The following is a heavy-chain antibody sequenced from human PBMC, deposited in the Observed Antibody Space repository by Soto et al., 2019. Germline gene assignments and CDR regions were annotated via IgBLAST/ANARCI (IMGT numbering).Heavy chain of an antibody. CDR3: TRDRGRFGSYYYYYMDV. CDR2: IRSKAYGGTT. CDR1: GFTXGDYG. D-gene: IGHD3-10*01. J-gene: IGHJ6*03. V-gene: IGHV3-49*03. Sequence: PGGSLRVSCTASGFTXGDYGMSWFRQDQGKGLEWVGFIRSKAYGGTTEYAASVKGRFTISRDDSKSIAYLQMNSLETEDTAVYYCTRDRGRFGSYYYYYMDVWGKGTTVTVSS.